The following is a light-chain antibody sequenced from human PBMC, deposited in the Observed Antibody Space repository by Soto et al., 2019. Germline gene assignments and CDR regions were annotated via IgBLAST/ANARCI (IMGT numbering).Light chain of an antibody. CDR2: AAS. J-gene: IGKJ1*01. CDR3: QQSYSTPKT. Sequence: DIQMTQSPSSLSASVGDRVTITCRASQSISSYLNWYQQKPGKAPKLLIYAASSLQSGVTSRFSGSGSGTDFSLTISSLQPEDFATYYCQQSYSTPKTFGHGTKVEIK. CDR1: QSISSY. V-gene: IGKV1-39*01.